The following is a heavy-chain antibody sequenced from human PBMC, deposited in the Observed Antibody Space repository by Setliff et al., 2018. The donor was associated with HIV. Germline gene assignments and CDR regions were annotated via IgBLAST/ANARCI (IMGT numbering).Heavy chain of an antibody. J-gene: IGHJ3*02. D-gene: IGHD3-22*01. CDR3: ARDRPDLYYDSSGDAFDT. CDR2: MYYSGSA. Sequence: SETLSLTCTVSGGSISSYYWSWIRQPPGKGLEWIGYMYYSGSANYNPSLKSRVTMSVDPSKNQFPLKLSSVTAADTAVYYCARDRPDLYYDSSGDAFDTWGQGTMVTVSS. V-gene: IGHV4-59*01. CDR1: GGSISSYY.